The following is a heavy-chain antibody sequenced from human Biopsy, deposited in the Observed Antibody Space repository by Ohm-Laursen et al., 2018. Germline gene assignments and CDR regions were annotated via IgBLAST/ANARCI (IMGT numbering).Heavy chain of an antibody. CDR2: ISANGATS. J-gene: IGHJ5*02. V-gene: IGHV3-23*01. Sequence: SLRLSCSASGFTYTTFAMSWVRQAPGKGPEWVSTISANGATSYYADSVKGRFTISRDNSKNTLYLQMNSVRADDTAIYYCAKGGSITIFGVVINNCFDPWGQGTRVTVYS. CDR1: GFTYTTFA. CDR3: AKGGSITIFGVVINNCFDP. D-gene: IGHD3-3*01.